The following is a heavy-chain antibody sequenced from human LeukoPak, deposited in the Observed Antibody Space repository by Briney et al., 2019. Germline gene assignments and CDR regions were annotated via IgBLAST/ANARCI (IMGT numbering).Heavy chain of an antibody. CDR3: ASQWHSSSFANWFDP. D-gene: IGHD3-22*01. J-gene: IGHJ5*02. CDR1: GGSISSSTYY. V-gene: IGHV4-39*01. CDR2: LYYSGNT. Sequence: SETLSITCTVSGGSISSSTYYWGWIRQPPGKGLEWIGSLYYSGNTFYNPSLKSRVTISVDRSKNQFSLKLSSVTAADTAVYYCASQWHSSSFANWFDPWGQGTLVIVSS.